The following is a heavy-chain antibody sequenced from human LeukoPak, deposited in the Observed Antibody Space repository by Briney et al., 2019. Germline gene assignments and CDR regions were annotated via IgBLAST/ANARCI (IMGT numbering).Heavy chain of an antibody. CDR3: ASIPVYYGSGSYSWY. V-gene: IGHV3-48*01. Sequence: PGGSLRLSCAASGLTFSSYSMNWVRQAPGKGLEWVSYISSSSSTIYYADSVKGRFTISRDNAKNSLYLQMNSLRAEDTAVYYCASIPVYYGSGSYSWYWGQGTLVTVSS. CDR2: ISSSSSTI. D-gene: IGHD3-10*01. J-gene: IGHJ4*02. CDR1: GLTFSSYS.